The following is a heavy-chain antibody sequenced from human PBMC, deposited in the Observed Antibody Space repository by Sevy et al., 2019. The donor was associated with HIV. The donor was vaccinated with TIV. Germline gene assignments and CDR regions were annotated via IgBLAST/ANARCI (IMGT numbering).Heavy chain of an antibody. CDR1: GFILSTSL. Sequence: GGSLRLSCAASGFILSTSLMHWVRQAPGKGLECVAILSYDDSDENYADSVKGRFTISRDNSKNTLYLQMNSLRTEDTAVYYCAKDDLGSIDYWGQGTLVTVSS. D-gene: IGHD3-10*01. V-gene: IGHV3-30-3*02. CDR3: AKDDLGSIDY. J-gene: IGHJ4*02. CDR2: LSYDDSDE.